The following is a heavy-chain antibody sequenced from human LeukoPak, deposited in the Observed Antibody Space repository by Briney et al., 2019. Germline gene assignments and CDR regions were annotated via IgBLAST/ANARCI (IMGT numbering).Heavy chain of an antibody. CDR2: IYYSGSA. CDR1: GASISSGDYY. D-gene: IGHD3-22*01. J-gene: IGHJ4*02. CDR3: ARAGDHYYDSCGLYYFDY. Sequence: SETLSLTCTASGASISSGDYYWSWIRQPPGKGLERIGYIYYSGSADYNPSLKSRVTISVDTSKNQFSLYLSSVTAADTAVYYCARAGDHYYDSCGLYYFDYWGQGALVTVSS. V-gene: IGHV4-30-4*08.